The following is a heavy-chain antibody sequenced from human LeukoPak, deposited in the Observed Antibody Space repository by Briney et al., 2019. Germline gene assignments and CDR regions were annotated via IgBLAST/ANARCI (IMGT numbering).Heavy chain of an antibody. CDR2: INPNSGGT. CDR1: GYTFTGYY. CDR3: ARDAAAGTSPYYYYYYMDV. J-gene: IGHJ6*03. D-gene: IGHD6-13*01. Sequence: ASVKVSCKASGYTFTGYYMHWVRQAHGQGLEWMGWINPNSGGTNYAQKFQGRVTMTRDTSISTAYMELSRLRSDDTAVYYCARDAAAGTSPYYYYYYMDVWGKGTTVTVSS. V-gene: IGHV1-2*02.